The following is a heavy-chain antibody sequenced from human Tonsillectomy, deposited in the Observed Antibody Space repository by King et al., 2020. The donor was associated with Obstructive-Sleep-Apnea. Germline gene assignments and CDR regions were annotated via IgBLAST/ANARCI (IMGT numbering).Heavy chain of an antibody. Sequence: VQLVESGGRLVQYGRSLRLSCAVSGLTFRNYWMTWVRQAPGKGLEWVANIKEDGTLKYYADAVKGRFTVSRDNAQNTLYLQMNNLRAEDTAVYYCAGDWSPGSESVGWYDAHDIWGQGTVVTVSS. D-gene: IGHD6-19*01. CDR3: AGDWSPGSESVGWYDAHDI. V-gene: IGHV3-7*03. J-gene: IGHJ3*02. CDR1: GLTFRNYW. CDR2: IKEDGTLK.